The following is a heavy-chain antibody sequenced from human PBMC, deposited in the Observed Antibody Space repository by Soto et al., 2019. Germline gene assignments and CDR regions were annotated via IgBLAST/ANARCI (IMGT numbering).Heavy chain of an antibody. D-gene: IGHD2-2*01. CDR1: GFTFSSYG. CDR2: IWYDGSNK. CDR3: ARAGCSSTSCYHRYSYYYYYMDV. J-gene: IGHJ6*03. V-gene: IGHV3-33*01. Sequence: QVQLVESGGGVVQPGRSLRLSCAASGFTFSSYGMHWVRQAPGKGLEWVAVIWYDGSNKYYADSVKGRFTISRDNSKNTLDLQMRSMRAEDTAVYYCARAGCSSTSCYHRYSYYYYYMDVWGKGTTVTVSS.